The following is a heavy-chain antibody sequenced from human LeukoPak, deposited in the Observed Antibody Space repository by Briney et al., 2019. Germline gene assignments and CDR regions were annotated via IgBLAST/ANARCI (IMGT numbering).Heavy chain of an antibody. CDR3: ARGRYLNLAAAALPHLFDY. Sequence: GGSLRLSCAASGFTFSNYAMHWVRQAPGKGLEWVAVISYDGSNKYYADSVKGRFTISRDNSKNTLYLQMNSLRAEDTAVYYCARGRYLNLAAAALPHLFDYWGQGTLVTVSS. J-gene: IGHJ4*02. V-gene: IGHV3-30-3*01. CDR2: ISYDGSNK. D-gene: IGHD6-13*01. CDR1: GFTFSNYA.